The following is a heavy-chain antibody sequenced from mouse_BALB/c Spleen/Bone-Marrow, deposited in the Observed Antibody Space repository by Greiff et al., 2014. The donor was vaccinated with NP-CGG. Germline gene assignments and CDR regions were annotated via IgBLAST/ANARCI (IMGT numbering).Heavy chain of an antibody. Sequence: EVQGVESGPELVKPGASMKISCKASGYSFTGYTMNWVKQSHGKNLEWIGLINPYNGGTRYNQKFKGKATLTVDKSSSTAYMELLSLTSEDSAVYYCARGPPLYYDYGFDYWGQGTTLTVSS. CDR1: GYSFTGYT. CDR3: ARGPPLYYDYGFDY. V-gene: IGHV1-18*01. CDR2: INPYNGGT. D-gene: IGHD2-4*01. J-gene: IGHJ2*01.